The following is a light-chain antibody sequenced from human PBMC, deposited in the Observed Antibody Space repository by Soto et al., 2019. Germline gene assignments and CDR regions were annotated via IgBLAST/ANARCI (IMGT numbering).Light chain of an antibody. V-gene: IGLV2-14*03. Sequence: QSVLTQPASVSGSPGQSITISCTGTSSDVGGYNYVSWYQQHPGKAPKLMIFDVNDRPSGVSNRFSGSKSGNTASLTISGLQAADEADYYCSSYTTSHTWVFGGGTKVTVL. CDR3: SSYTTSHTWV. J-gene: IGLJ3*02. CDR2: DVN. CDR1: SSDVGGYNY.